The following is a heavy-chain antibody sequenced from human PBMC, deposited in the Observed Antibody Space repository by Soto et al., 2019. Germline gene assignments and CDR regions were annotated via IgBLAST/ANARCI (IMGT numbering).Heavy chain of an antibody. D-gene: IGHD4-17*01. CDR2: IYYSGST. J-gene: IGHJ4*02. V-gene: IGHV4-59*01. Sequence: SETLSLTCTVSGGSISSYYWSWIRQPPGKGLEWIGYIYYSGSTNYNPSLKSRVTISVDTSKNQFSLKLSSVTAADTAVYYCARLATVTTKDYWGQGTLVTVSS. CDR3: ARLATVTTKDY. CDR1: GGSISSYY.